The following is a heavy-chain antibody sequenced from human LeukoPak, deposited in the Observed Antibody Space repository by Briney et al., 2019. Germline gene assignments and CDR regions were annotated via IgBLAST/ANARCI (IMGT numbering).Heavy chain of an antibody. CDR2: ISGSGGST. V-gene: IGHV3-23*01. CDR1: GFTFSSYA. CDR3: ASGGHYYDTTGYYLGR. Sequence: GGSLRLSCAASGFTFSSYAMSWVRQAPGKGLEWVSAISGSGGSTYYADSVKGRFTISRDNAKNSLFLQMNSLRAEDTAVYFCASGGHYYDTTGYYLGRWGQGALVTVSS. J-gene: IGHJ4*02. D-gene: IGHD3-22*01.